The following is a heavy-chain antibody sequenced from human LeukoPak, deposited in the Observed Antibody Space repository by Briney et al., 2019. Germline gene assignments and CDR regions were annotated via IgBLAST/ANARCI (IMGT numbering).Heavy chain of an antibody. CDR1: GGTFTSYS. D-gene: IGHD5-12*01. V-gene: IGHV1-46*01. CDR2: INPSGGST. CDR3: ARGYAPGY. Sequence: ASVKVSCKASGGTFTSYSMHWVRQAPGQGLEWMGIINPSGGSTSSAQNFQGRVTMTSDTSTSTVYMELSSLRSEDTAVYYCARGYAPGYWGQGTLVTVSS. J-gene: IGHJ4*02.